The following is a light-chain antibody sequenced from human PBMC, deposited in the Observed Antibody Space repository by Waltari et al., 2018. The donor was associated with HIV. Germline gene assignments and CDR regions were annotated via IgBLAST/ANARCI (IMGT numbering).Light chain of an antibody. CDR1: NIKSKN. V-gene: IGLV3-21*03. Sequence: SYVLTQPPSVSVPPGKTATSTCGGNNIKSKNVHWYRQRPGQAPTLVVYHDSPRPSGIPERFSVSHSDNTATLTISRVEAGDEADYYCQVWDSTTDEGVFCGGTKLAVL. CDR3: QVWDSTTDEGV. J-gene: IGLJ2*01. CDR2: HDS.